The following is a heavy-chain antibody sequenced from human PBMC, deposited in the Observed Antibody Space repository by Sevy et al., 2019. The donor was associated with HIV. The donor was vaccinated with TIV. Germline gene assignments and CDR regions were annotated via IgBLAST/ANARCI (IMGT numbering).Heavy chain of an antibody. CDR2: IYTSGST. CDR1: GGSISSYY. D-gene: IGHD1-26*01. CDR3: ARDGDPKGGIVGATQLHRGWYWFDP. V-gene: IGHV4-4*07. Sequence: SETLSLTCTVSGGSISSYYWSWIRQPAGKGLEWIGRIYTSGSTNYNPSLKSRVTMSVDTSKNQFSLKLSSVTAADMAVYYCARDGDPKGGIVGATQLHRGWYWFDPWGQGTLVTVSS. J-gene: IGHJ5*02.